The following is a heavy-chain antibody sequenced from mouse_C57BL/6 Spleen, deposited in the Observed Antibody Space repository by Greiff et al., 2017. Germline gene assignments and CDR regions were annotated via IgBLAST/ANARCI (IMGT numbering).Heavy chain of an antibody. CDR1: GYTFTSYW. J-gene: IGHJ4*01. CDR3: ARQVTGTAMDY. CDR2: IHPNSGST. V-gene: IGHV1-64*01. Sequence: VQLQQPGAELVKPGASVKLSCKASGYTFTSYWMHWVKQRPGQGLEWIGMIHPNSGSTNYNEKFKSKATLTVDKSSSTAYMQLSSLTSEDSAVYYCARQVTGTAMDYWGQGTSVTVSS. D-gene: IGHD4-1*01.